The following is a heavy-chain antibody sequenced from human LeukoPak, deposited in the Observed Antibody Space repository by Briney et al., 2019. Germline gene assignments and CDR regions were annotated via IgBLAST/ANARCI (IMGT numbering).Heavy chain of an antibody. V-gene: IGHV1-69*04. CDR1: GGTFSSYA. CDR2: IIPILGIA. D-gene: IGHD3-9*01. Sequence: SVKVSCKASGGTFSSYAISWVRQAPGQGLEWMGRIIPILGIANYAQKFQGRVTIAADKSTSTAYMELSSLRSEDTAVYYCASPDILTGTGAFDIWGQGTMVTVSS. J-gene: IGHJ3*02. CDR3: ASPDILTGTGAFDI.